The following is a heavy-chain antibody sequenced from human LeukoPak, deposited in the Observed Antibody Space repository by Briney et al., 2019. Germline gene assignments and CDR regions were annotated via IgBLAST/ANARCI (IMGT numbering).Heavy chain of an antibody. CDR2: INPSGGST. J-gene: IGHJ4*02. Sequence: GSVKVSCKASGYTFTSYYMHWVRQAPGQGLEWMGIINPSGGSTSYAQKFQGRVTMTRDVSTSTVYMELSSLRSEDTAVYYCARPNYYDSSGYYRGYYFDCGGQGTLVTVSS. V-gene: IGHV1-46*01. CDR3: ARPNYYDSSGYYRGYYFDC. CDR1: GYTFTSYY. D-gene: IGHD3-22*01.